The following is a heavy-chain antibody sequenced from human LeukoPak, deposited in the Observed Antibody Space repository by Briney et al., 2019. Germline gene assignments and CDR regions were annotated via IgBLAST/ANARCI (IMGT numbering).Heavy chain of an antibody. D-gene: IGHD6-13*01. J-gene: IGHJ4*02. CDR2: ISSSSSNT. V-gene: IGHV3-21*01. CDR3: ARLVMEAAGTPFDY. CDR1: GFTFSSST. Sequence: GGSLRLSCAASGFTFSSSTMNWVRQAPGQGLEWVSSISSSSSNTHYADSVKGRFTISRDNAKNSLYLQMNSLRDEDTAVYYCARLVMEAAGTPFDYWGQGTLVTVSS.